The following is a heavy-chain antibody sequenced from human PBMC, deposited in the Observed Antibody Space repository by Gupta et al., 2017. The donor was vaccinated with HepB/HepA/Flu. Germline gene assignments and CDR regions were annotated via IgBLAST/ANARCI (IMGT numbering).Heavy chain of an antibody. CDR3: ARHSGEMGEIDY. V-gene: IGHV4-39*01. J-gene: IGHJ4*02. Sequence: LQLPESGPRLVTPSQTLSLTCTVSGLTISSRSYYWGWLRQPPGKGLEWIGTIYYSGSIYYNPSLKSRVTISENTSKNQFSLKLSAVTAADMAVYYCARHSGEMGEIDYWAQGTLVTVSS. D-gene: IGHD4-17*01. CDR1: GLTISSRSYY. CDR2: IYYSGSI.